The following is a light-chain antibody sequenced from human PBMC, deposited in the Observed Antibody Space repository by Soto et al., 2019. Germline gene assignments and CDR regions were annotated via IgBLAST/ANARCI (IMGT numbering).Light chain of an antibody. CDR2: NIN. J-gene: IGLJ1*01. CDR1: SSNIGSNS. CDR3: AAYDDSLDGQV. Sequence: CVLTQIHSVSGTPGQMVTISCSGGSSNIGSNSVHWYQQLPGSAPKLLIYNINERPSGVPDRFSGSKSGTSASLAISGLQSEDEADYYCAAYDDSLDGQVFGTGTKVTVL. V-gene: IGLV1-44*01.